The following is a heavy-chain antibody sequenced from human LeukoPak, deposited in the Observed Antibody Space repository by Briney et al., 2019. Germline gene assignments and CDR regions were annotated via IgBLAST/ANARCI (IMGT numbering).Heavy chain of an antibody. J-gene: IGHJ5*02. V-gene: IGHV3-53*01. CDR1: GCTVSSNY. CDR3: ARDHSSSTFDP. Sequence: PGGSLRLSCAASGCTVSSNYMSWVRQAPGKGLEWVSVIYSGGSTYYADSVKGRFTISRDNSKNTLYLQMNSLRAVDTAVYYCARDHSSSTFDPWGQGTLVTVSS. D-gene: IGHD6-6*01. CDR2: IYSGGST.